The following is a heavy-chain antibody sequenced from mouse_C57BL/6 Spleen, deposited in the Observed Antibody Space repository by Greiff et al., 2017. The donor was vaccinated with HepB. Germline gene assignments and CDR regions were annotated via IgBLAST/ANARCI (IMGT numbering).Heavy chain of an antibody. CDR2: INPSNGRT. Sequence: QVQLQQPGAELVNPGASVNLSCKASGYTLTSYWMHWVKQRPGQGLEWIGEINPSNGRTNYNEKFKSKATLTVDKSSSTAYMQLSSPTSEDSAVYYGARLLINCDYGGEGTTLTVAS. D-gene: IGHD2-1*01. J-gene: IGHJ2*01. V-gene: IGHV1S81*02. CDR3: ARLLINCDY. CDR1: GYTLTSYW.